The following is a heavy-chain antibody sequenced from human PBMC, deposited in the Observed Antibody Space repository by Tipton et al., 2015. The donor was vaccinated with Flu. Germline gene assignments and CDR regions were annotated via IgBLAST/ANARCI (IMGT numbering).Heavy chain of an antibody. D-gene: IGHD1-26*01. CDR2: VDDRGSS. Sequence: TLSLTCNVSGRSIRDYYWSWIRQPQGKAPEWIGYVDDRGSSNKNPSLRSRVTMSVDTSRNQFSLSLTSVTAADAAIYYCARSGSYHHYYFDLWGRGTLVSISS. CDR3: ARSGSYHHYYFDL. J-gene: IGHJ2*01. CDR1: GRSIRDYY. V-gene: IGHV4-59*12.